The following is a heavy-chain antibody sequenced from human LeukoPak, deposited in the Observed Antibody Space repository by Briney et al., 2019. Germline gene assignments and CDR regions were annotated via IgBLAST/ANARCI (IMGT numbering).Heavy chain of an antibody. V-gene: IGHV1-18*01. D-gene: IGHD3-9*01. J-gene: IGHJ3*02. CDR2: ISAYNGNT. CDR3: ARTTHDIPLDAFDI. Sequence: GASVKVSCKASGYTFTSYGISWVRQAPGQGLEWMGWISAYNGNTNYAQKLQGRVTMTTDTSTSTAYMELRSLRSDDTAVYYCARTTHDIPLDAFDIWGQGTMVTVSS. CDR1: GYTFTSYG.